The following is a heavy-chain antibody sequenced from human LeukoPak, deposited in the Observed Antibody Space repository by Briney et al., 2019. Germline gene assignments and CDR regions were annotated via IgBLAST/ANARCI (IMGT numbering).Heavy chain of an antibody. V-gene: IGHV3-33*06. CDR2: IWFDGSNK. CDR3: AKGQGGGYAAVDY. D-gene: IGHD5-12*01. CDR1: GFTFSSYG. Sequence: GGSLRLSCAASGFTFSSYGMHWVRQASGKGLEWVAVIWFDGSNKYYVDSVKGRFTISRDNSKNTLYLQMSSLRAEDTAVYYCAKGQGGGYAAVDYWGQGTLVTVSS. J-gene: IGHJ4*02.